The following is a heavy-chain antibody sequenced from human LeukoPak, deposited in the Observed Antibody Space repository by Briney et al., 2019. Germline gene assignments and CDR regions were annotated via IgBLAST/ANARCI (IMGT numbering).Heavy chain of an antibody. Sequence: GGSLRLSCAASGFTFSSYAMSWVRQAPGKGLEWVGRIKSKTDGGTTDYAAPVKGRFTISRDDSKNTLYLQMNSLKTEDTAVYYCTSTVTIISPFDYWGQGTLVTVSS. CDR3: TSTVTIISPFDY. V-gene: IGHV3-15*01. CDR1: GFTFSSYA. D-gene: IGHD4-17*01. CDR2: IKSKTDGGTT. J-gene: IGHJ4*02.